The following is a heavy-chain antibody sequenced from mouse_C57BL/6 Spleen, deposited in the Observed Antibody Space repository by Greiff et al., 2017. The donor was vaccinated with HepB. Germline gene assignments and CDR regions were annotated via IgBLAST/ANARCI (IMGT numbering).Heavy chain of an antibody. V-gene: IGHV1-42*01. J-gene: IGHJ2*01. D-gene: IGHD1-1*01. CDR2: INPSTGGT. CDR1: GYSFTGYY. Sequence: VQLQQSGPELVKPGASVKISCKASGYSFTGYYMNWVKQSPEKSLEWIGEINPSTGGTTYNQKFKAKATLTVDKSSSTAYMQLKSLTSEDSAVYYCARITAVPFDYWGKGTTVTVAS. CDR3: ARITAVPFDY.